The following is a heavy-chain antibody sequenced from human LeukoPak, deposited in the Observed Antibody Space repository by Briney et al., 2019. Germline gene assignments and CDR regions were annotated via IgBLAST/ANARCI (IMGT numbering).Heavy chain of an antibody. Sequence: PGGTLRLSCAASGFTFSSYGMSWVRQAPGKGLEWVSAISGSGGSTYYADSVKGRFTISRDNSKNTLYLQMNSLRAEDTAVYYCAKGLRGWVRGVIIMQYYMDVWGKGTTVTISS. V-gene: IGHV3-23*01. CDR3: AKGLRGWVRGVIIMQYYMDV. D-gene: IGHD3-10*01. J-gene: IGHJ6*03. CDR2: ISGSGGST. CDR1: GFTFSSYG.